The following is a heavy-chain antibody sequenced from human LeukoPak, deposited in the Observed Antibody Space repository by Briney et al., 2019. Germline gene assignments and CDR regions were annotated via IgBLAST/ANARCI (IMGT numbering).Heavy chain of an antibody. CDR1: GFTFSSYA. CDR2: ISYDGSNK. J-gene: IGHJ4*02. Sequence: GGSLRLSCAASGFTFSSYAMPWVRQAPGKGLEWVAVISYDGSNKYYADSVKGRFTISRDNSKNTLYLQMNSLRAEDTAVYYCARARRAVMYYFDYWGQGTLVTVSS. CDR3: ARARRAVMYYFDY. V-gene: IGHV3-30-3*01. D-gene: IGHD6-19*01.